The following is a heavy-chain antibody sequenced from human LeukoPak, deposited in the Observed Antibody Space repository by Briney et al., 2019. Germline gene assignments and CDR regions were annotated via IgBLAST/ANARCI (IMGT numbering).Heavy chain of an antibody. V-gene: IGHV4-34*01. Sequence: PSETLSLTCAVYGGSFSGYYWSWIRQPPGKGLEWIGEINHSGRTNNNPSLKSRVTISVDTSKNQFSLKLRSVTAADTAVYYCARAGRVGNSVVYVGYIDRYYYYYMDVWGKGTTVTVSS. CDR1: GGSFSGYY. CDR2: INHSGRT. J-gene: IGHJ6*03. CDR3: ARAGRVGNSVVYVGYIDRYYYYYMDV. D-gene: IGHD4-23*01.